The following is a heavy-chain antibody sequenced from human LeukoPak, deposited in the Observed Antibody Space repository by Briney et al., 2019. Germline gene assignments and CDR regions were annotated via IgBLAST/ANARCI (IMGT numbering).Heavy chain of an antibody. Sequence: PSETLSLTCTVSGYSISSGYYWGWIRQPPGKGLEWIGSIYHSGSTYYNASLKSRVTISVGTSKRHFSLKLSSVTAADTAVYYCARIVVRYYMDVWGKGTTVTVSS. CDR1: GYSISSGYY. V-gene: IGHV4-38-2*02. CDR2: IYHSGST. CDR3: ARIVVRYYMDV. D-gene: IGHD2-2*01. J-gene: IGHJ6*03.